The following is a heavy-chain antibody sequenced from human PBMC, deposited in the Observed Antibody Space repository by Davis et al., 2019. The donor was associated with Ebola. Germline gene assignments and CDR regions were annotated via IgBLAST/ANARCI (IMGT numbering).Heavy chain of an antibody. CDR1: GFILSGSS. CDR2: FRSKIEGDAT. Sequence: GESLKISCAASGFILSGSSLHWVRQASGKGLEWVGRFRSKIEGDATSYGAAVEGRFTISRDDSKNTAYLQMNSLKTEDTAVYYCTIAVAGDDYWGQGTLVTVSS. V-gene: IGHV3-73*01. J-gene: IGHJ4*02. D-gene: IGHD6-19*01. CDR3: TIAVAGDDY.